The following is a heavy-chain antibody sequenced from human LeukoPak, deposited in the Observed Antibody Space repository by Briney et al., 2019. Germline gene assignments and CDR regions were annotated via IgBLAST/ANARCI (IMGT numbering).Heavy chain of an antibody. D-gene: IGHD3-22*01. CDR2: IYSGGST. CDR3: AREYYDSSGYLPYFDY. J-gene: IGHJ4*02. CDR1: GFTVSSNY. Sequence: QPGGSLRLSCAASGFTVSSNYMSWVRQAPGKGLEWVSVIYSGGSTYYADSVKGRFTISRDNSKNTLYLQMNGLRAEDTAVYYCAREYYDSSGYLPYFDYWGQGTLVTVSS. V-gene: IGHV3-66*02.